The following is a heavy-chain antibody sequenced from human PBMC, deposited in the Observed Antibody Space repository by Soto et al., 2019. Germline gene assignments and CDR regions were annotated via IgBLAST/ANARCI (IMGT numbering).Heavy chain of an antibody. Sequence: ASVKVPFRAAGGTFSSYSISWVRQAPGQWLELMGGIIPIFGTANYAHKFQGRVTMTADESTSTAYMELSSLRSEDTAVYYCARASYYYDSSGYSFDAFNIWGQGTMVTVSS. CDR3: ARASYYYDSSGYSFDAFNI. J-gene: IGHJ3*02. D-gene: IGHD3-22*01. V-gene: IGHV1-69*13. CDR1: GGTFSSYS. CDR2: IIPIFGTA.